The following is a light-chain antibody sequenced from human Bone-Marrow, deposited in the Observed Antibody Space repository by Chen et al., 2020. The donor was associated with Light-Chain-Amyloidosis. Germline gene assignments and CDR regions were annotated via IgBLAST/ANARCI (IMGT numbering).Light chain of an antibody. V-gene: IGKV1-33*01. Sequence: DIQMTQSPSSLSASVGDRVTITCQASQDISNYLNWYQQIPGKAPKLLISDASNLETGVPPRFSGSGSGTDFTFNISILQPEDVATYYCQEYDNLPPYTFGQGTKLEIK. CDR2: DAS. CDR3: QEYDNLPPYT. CDR1: QDISNY. J-gene: IGKJ2*01.